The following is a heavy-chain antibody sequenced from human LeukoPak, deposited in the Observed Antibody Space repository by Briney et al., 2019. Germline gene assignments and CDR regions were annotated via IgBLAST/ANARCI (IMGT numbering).Heavy chain of an antibody. CDR1: GFTFNTYS. V-gene: IGHV3-48*01. CDR2: ISSSSSVI. D-gene: IGHD3-3*01. CDR3: ANSDFWSGYRL. Sequence: GGSLRLSCAASGFTFNTYSMNWVRQAPGKGLEWISYISSSSSVIYYADSVKGRFTISRDNSKNTLYLQMNSLRAEDTAVYYCANSDFWSGYRLWGQGTLVTVSS. J-gene: IGHJ4*02.